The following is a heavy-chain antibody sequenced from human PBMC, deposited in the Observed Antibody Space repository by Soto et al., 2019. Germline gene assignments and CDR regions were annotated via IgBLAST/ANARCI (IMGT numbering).Heavy chain of an antibody. V-gene: IGHV1-18*01. CDR3: ARNNGYESDY. J-gene: IGHJ4*02. Sequence: QVQLVQSGAEVKKPGASVKVSCKASGYTFTSYGISWVRQAPGQGLEWMGWISAYNGNTNYAQKPQGRVNMTTDTSTSQAYMEMRSMRDDDTVVSYCARNNGYESDYWGQGTLVTVSS. D-gene: IGHD5-12*01. CDR2: ISAYNGNT. CDR1: GYTFTSYG.